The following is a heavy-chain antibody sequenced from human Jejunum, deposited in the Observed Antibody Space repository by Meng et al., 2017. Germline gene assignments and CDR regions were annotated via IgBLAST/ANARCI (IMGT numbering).Heavy chain of an antibody. D-gene: IGHD1/OR15-1a*01. CDR2: ISRSGRA. CDR1: GGSGSTTDW. J-gene: IGHJ4*02. V-gene: IGHV4-4*02. CDR3: ARDPRTNWASRFFDN. Sequence: VILAEPGHGLGGPSGPLSLTCAVPGGSGSTTDWWSWVRQPPGKGLEWIGEISRSGRANYNPSLKGRVTISLDRSMNLLSLKLDSVTAADAAVYYCARDPRTNWASRFFDNWGQGTLVTVSS.